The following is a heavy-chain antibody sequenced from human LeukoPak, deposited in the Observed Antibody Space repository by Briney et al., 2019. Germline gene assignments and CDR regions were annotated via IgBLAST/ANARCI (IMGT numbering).Heavy chain of an antibody. CDR3: VDPYSYHSSGYYVP. V-gene: IGHV1-24*01. D-gene: IGHD3-22*01. CDR2: FDPEDGET. J-gene: IGHJ5*02. CDR1: GYTLTALS. Sequence: ASVKVSCKVSGYTLTALSMHWVRQAPGKGLEWMGGFDPEDGETIFSQKFQGRVTMTEDTSTDTAYMELSSLRSEDTAVYYCVDPYSYHSSGYYVPWGQGTLVTVSS.